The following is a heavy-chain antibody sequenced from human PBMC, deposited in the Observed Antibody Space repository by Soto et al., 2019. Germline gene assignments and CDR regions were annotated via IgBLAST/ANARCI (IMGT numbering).Heavy chain of an antibody. CDR3: ARGRHYYDSSGYYPRGWFDPWGQGTLVTVSSGKGPGMGYYYYGMDV. CDR2: IGTAGDT. Sequence: VGSLRLSCAASGFTFSSYDMHWVRQATGKGLEWVSAIGTAGDTYYPGSVKGRFTISRENAKNSLYLQMNSLRAGDTAVYYCARGRHYYDSSGYYPRGWFDPWGQGTLVTVSSGKGPGMGYYYYGMDVWGQGTTVTVSS. V-gene: IGHV3-13*01. D-gene: IGHD3-22*01. CDR1: GFTFSSYD. J-gene: IGHJ6*02.